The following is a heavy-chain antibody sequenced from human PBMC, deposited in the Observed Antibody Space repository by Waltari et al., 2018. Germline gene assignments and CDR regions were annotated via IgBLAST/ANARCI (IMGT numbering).Heavy chain of an antibody. Sequence: QVQLVESGGGVVQPGRSLRLSCAASGFTFSSYGMHWVRQAPGKGLEWVAVIWYDGSNKYYADSVKGRFTISRDNSKNTLYLQMNSLRAEDTAVYYCAKVLDYGGNSNYFDYWGQGTLVTVSS. V-gene: IGHV3-33*06. CDR3: AKVLDYGGNSNYFDY. CDR2: IWYDGSNK. CDR1: GFTFSSYG. J-gene: IGHJ4*02. D-gene: IGHD4-17*01.